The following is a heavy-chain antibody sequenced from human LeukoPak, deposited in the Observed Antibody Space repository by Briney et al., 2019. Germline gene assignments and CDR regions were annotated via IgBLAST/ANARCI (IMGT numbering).Heavy chain of an antibody. J-gene: IGHJ4*02. Sequence: GGSLRLSCAASGFTFSSYSMNWVRQAPGKGLEWVSSISSSSSYIYYADSVKGRFTISRDNAKNSLYLQMNSLRAEDTAVYYCAREPPNIAVAGREIDYWGQGTLVTVSS. V-gene: IGHV3-21*01. CDR3: AREPPNIAVAGREIDY. D-gene: IGHD6-19*01. CDR2: ISSSSSYI. CDR1: GFTFSSYS.